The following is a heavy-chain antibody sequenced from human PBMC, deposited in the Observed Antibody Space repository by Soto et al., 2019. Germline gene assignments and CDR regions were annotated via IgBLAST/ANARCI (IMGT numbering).Heavy chain of an antibody. V-gene: IGHV1-24*01. Sequence: ASVKVSCKVSGYTLTELSMHWVRQAPGKGLEWMGGFDPEDGETIYAQKFQGRVTMTEDTSTDTAYMELSSLRSEDTAVYYCATVEPHPHIVGATFKGGYFDLWGRGTLVTVSS. J-gene: IGHJ2*01. CDR2: FDPEDGET. CDR1: GYTLTELS. CDR3: ATVEPHPHIVGATFKGGYFDL. D-gene: IGHD1-26*01.